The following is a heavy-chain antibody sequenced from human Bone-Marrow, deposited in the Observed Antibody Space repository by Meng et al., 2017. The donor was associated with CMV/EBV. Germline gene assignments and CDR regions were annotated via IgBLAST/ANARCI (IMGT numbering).Heavy chain of an antibody. V-gene: IGHV3-23*01. CDR1: GFTFSSYA. J-gene: IGHJ3*02. Sequence: GGSLRLSCAASGFTFSSYAMSWVRQAPGKGLEWVSTISGSGGTTYYADSVKGRFTISRDNSKSNLYLRMSSLRAEDTAVYYCAKVTVPTATFHALDIWGQGTVVTVSS. CDR3: AKVTVPTATFHALDI. D-gene: IGHD2-15*01. CDR2: ISGSGGTT.